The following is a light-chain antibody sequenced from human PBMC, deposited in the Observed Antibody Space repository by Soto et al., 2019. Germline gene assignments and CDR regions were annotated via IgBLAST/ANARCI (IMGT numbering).Light chain of an antibody. Sequence: DIQMTQSPSTLSASVGDRVSITCRTSQSISNWLAWYQQKPGKAPELLVYGASSLVSGVPSRFSGSGSGTEFTLTSSSLQPDDFATYYCQQYKGNSRTFGQGTKVDIK. J-gene: IGKJ1*01. CDR2: GAS. CDR3: QQYKGNSRT. CDR1: QSISNW. V-gene: IGKV1-5*03.